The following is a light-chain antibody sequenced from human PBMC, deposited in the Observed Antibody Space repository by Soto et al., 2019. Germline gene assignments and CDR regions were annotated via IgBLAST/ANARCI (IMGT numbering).Light chain of an antibody. CDR1: QSVSSN. V-gene: IGKV3-15*01. Sequence: EIVMTQSPATLSVSPGERATLSCRASQSVSSNLAWYQQKPGQAPRLLIYGASTRATGIPARFSGSGSGTELTLPVSSLQSEDFTVYYCQQYNTWPPVAFGQGTKVEIK. CDR3: QQYNTWPPVA. J-gene: IGKJ1*01. CDR2: GAS.